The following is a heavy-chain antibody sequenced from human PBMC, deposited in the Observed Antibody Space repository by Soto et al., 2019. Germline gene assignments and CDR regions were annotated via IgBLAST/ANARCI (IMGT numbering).Heavy chain of an antibody. J-gene: IGHJ6*02. V-gene: IGHV1-46*01. Sequence: ASVKVSCKASGYTFTSYYMHWVRQAPGQGLEWMGIINPSGGSTSYAQKFQGRVTMTRDTSTSTVYMELSSLRSEDTAVYYCARDRVLRYLDWPHHYYYYYGMDVWGHGTTVTVSS. CDR1: GYTFTSYY. D-gene: IGHD3-9*01. CDR2: INPSGGST. CDR3: ARDRVLRYLDWPHHYYYYYGMDV.